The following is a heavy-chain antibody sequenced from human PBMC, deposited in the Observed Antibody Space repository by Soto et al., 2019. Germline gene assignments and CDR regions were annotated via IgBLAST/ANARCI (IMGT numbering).Heavy chain of an antibody. V-gene: IGHV4-34*01. CDR3: ASDGAVGATRTIDY. J-gene: IGHJ4*02. Sequence: PSETLSLTCAVYGGSFSGYYWSWIRQPPGKGLEWIGEINHSGSTNYNPSLKSRVTISVDTSKNQFSLKLSSVTAADTAVYYCASDGAVGATRTIDYWGQGTLVTVSS. D-gene: IGHD1-26*01. CDR1: GGSFSGYY. CDR2: INHSGST.